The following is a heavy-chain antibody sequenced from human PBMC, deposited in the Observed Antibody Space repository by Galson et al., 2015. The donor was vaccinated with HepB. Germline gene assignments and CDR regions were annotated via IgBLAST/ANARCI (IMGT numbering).Heavy chain of an antibody. CDR2: IKQDGSTK. Sequence: SLRLSCAASGFSLSNYWMTWVRQAPGKGLEWVANIKQDGSTKYYVESVKGRFTISRDNAENSLYLQMNSLRVEDTAVYYCANIGTPISNDYWGQGTLVTVSS. CDR3: ANIGTPISNDY. J-gene: IGHJ4*02. CDR1: GFSLSNYW. D-gene: IGHD1-14*01. V-gene: IGHV3-7*01.